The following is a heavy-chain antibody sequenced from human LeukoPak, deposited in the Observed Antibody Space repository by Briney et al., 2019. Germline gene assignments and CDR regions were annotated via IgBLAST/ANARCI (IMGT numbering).Heavy chain of an antibody. J-gene: IGHJ4*02. CDR3: ARGAARMVEMGTMISFEY. Sequence: GGSLRLSCAASGFTFSSYSMNWVRQAPGKGLEWVSSISSSSSYIYYADSVKGRFTISRDTAKNSLYLQMNSLRAEDAAVYYCARGAARMVEMGTMISFEYWGQGTLVTVSS. CDR1: GFTFSSYS. V-gene: IGHV3-21*01. D-gene: IGHD5-24*01. CDR2: ISSSSSYI.